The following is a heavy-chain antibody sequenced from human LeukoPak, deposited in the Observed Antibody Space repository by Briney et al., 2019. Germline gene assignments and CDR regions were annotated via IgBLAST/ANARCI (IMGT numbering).Heavy chain of an antibody. V-gene: IGHV4-59*08. CDR1: GGSISSYY. D-gene: IGHD2-15*01. Sequence: SETLSLTCTVSGGSISSYYWSWIRQPPGKGLEWIGYIYYSGSTNYNPSLKCRVTISVDTSKNQFSLKLSSVTAADTAVYYCARQVVAAPSDYWGQGTLVTVSS. J-gene: IGHJ4*02. CDR3: ARQVVAAPSDY. CDR2: IYYSGST.